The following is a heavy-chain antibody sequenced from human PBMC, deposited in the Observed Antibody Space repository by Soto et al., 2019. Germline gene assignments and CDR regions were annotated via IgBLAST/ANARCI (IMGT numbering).Heavy chain of an antibody. CDR1: GLTFTSYA. V-gene: IGHV3-23*04. D-gene: IGHD1-26*01. Sequence: VHLVESGGGVVQAGRSLRLSCTASGLTFTSYAIHWVRQAPGKGLEWVSAISGSGSTFYADSVKGRFTISRDNSKNTLYLQMNSLRAEDTAVYYCAKDYLRWAQSWGQGTLVTVSS. J-gene: IGHJ5*02. CDR3: AKDYLRWAQS. CDR2: ISGSGST.